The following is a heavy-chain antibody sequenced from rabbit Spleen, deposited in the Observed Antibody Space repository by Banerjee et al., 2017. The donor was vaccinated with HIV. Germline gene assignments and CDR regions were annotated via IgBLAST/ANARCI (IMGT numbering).Heavy chain of an antibody. CDR2: IYISNGST. CDR1: GFSFSSGYY. Sequence: QSLEESGGDLVKPGASLTLTYTASGFSFSSGYYMCWVRQAPGKGLEWIACIYISNGSTDYATWAKGRFTISKTSSTTVTLQMTSLTAADTATYFCARDGAGGSYFALWGPGTLVTVS. D-gene: IGHD8-1*01. J-gene: IGHJ4*01. CDR3: ARDGAGGSYFAL. V-gene: IGHV1S40*01.